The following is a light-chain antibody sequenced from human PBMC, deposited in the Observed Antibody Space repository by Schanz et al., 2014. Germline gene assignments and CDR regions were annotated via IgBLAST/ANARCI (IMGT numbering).Light chain of an antibody. Sequence: EIVLTQSPGTLSLSPGERATLSCRASQSVGSYLAWYQQKPGQAPRLLMYGASTRATGIPDRFSGSGSGTGFTLTISSLQSEDFAVYYCQQYGSSSLTFGGGTKVEIK. J-gene: IGKJ4*01. V-gene: IGKV3-20*01. CDR2: GAS. CDR1: QSVGSY. CDR3: QQYGSSSLT.